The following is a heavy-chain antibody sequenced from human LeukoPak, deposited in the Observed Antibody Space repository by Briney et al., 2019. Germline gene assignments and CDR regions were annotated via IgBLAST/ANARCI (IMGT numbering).Heavy chain of an antibody. J-gene: IGHJ6*02. Sequence: GGSLRLSCATSGFTVSRNYMSWVRQAPGKGLEWVSVIYSGGKTYYADSVKGRFTISRDNSKNTLYLQMNSLRAEDTAVYYCARDNPNDYGGDSDYYYGMDVWGQGTTVTVSS. D-gene: IGHD4-23*01. V-gene: IGHV3-66*01. CDR2: IYSGGKT. CDR1: GFTVSRNY. CDR3: ARDNPNDYGGDSDYYYGMDV.